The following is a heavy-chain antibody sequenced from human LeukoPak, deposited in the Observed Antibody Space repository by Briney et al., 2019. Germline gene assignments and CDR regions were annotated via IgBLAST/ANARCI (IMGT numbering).Heavy chain of an antibody. CDR1: GYTFTGYY. J-gene: IGHJ4*02. CDR3: ARGPYSSSPPDY. V-gene: IGHV1-2*02. D-gene: IGHD6-6*01. CDR2: INPNSGGT. Sequence: ASVKVSCKASGYTFTGYYMHWVRQAPGQGLKWMGWINPNSGGTNYAQKFQGRVTMARDTSISTAYMELSSLRSEDTAVYYCARGPYSSSPPDYWGQGTLVTVSS.